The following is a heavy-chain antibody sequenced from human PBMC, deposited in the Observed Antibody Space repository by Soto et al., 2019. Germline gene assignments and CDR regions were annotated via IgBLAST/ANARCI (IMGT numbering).Heavy chain of an antibody. CDR2: INHSGST. Sequence: PSETLSLTCAVYGGSFCNYYWSWIRQPPGKGLEWIGEINHSGSTNYNPSLKSRVTISVDTSKNQFSLDLSSVTAADTAVYYCARGSVSDFWSGYYRLFHFDFWGQGTLVTVSS. J-gene: IGHJ4*02. CDR1: GGSFCNYY. V-gene: IGHV4-34*01. CDR3: ARGSVSDFWSGYYRLFHFDF. D-gene: IGHD3-3*01.